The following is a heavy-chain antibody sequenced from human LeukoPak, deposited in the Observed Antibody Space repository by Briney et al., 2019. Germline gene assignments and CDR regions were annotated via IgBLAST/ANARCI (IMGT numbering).Heavy chain of an antibody. V-gene: IGHV1-8*01. D-gene: IGHD4-11*01. CDR2: MNPNSGNT. CDR3: ARGDYSNPGGDWFDP. J-gene: IGHJ5*02. CDR1: GYTFTSYD. Sequence: ASVKVSCKASGYTFTSYDINWVRQATGQGLEWMGWMNPNSGNTGYAQKFQSRVTMTRNTSISTAYMELSSMRSEDTAVYYCARGDYSNPGGDWFDPWSQGTLVTVSS.